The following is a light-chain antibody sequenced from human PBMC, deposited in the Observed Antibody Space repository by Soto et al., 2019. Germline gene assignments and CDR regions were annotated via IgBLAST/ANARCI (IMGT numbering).Light chain of an antibody. CDR3: QSYDSSLSGWV. J-gene: IGLJ3*02. V-gene: IGLV1-40*01. Sequence: QSVLTQPPSVSGAPGQRVTISCTGSSSNIGAGYDVHWYQQLPGTAPKLLIYGNSNRPSGSPDRFSGSKSGTSASLAITGLQAEDEADYYCQSYDSSLSGWVFGGGTKLTFL. CDR2: GNS. CDR1: SSNIGAGYD.